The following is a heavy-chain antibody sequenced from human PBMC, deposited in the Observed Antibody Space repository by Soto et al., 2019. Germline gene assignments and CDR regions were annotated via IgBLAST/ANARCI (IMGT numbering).Heavy chain of an antibody. J-gene: IGHJ4*02. D-gene: IGHD3-16*02. Sequence: TSETLSLTCTVSGGSISSYYWSWIRQPPGKGLELIAYIYYSGSTNYNPSLKSRVAISGDTSKNQFSLKLSSVTAADTAVYYCARTVIGGFDYWGQGILVTVSS. CDR3: ARTVIGGFDY. V-gene: IGHV4-59*01. CDR2: IYYSGST. CDR1: GGSISSYY.